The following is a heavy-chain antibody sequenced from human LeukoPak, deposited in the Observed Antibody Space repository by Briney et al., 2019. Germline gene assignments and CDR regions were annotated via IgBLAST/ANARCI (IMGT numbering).Heavy chain of an antibody. V-gene: IGHV1-2*02. Sequence: ASVKVSCKASGYTFTGYYMHWVRQAPGQGLEWMGWINPNSGGTNYAQKFQGRVTMTRDTSISTAYMELSRLRSDDTAVYYCARDRGGLLWFGELLGYFDCWGQGTLATVSS. CDR1: GYTFTGYY. CDR3: ARDRGGLLWFGELLGYFDC. J-gene: IGHJ4*02. CDR2: INPNSGGT. D-gene: IGHD3-10*01.